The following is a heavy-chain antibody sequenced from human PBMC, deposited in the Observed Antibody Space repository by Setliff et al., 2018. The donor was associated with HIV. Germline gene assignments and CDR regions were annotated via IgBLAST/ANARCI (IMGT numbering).Heavy chain of an antibody. CDR1: GFTFRSYA. CDR2: ISGSAIST. CDR3: AKDAQLHYGDYEDGNDYLDY. Sequence: GGSLRLSCVASGFTFRSYAMSWVRQAPGKGLEWVSLISGSAISTHSVDSVKGRFTISRDNSKNTLYLQMNSLRAEDTAVYYCAKDAQLHYGDYEDGNDYLDYWGQGTLVTVSS. V-gene: IGHV3-23*01. D-gene: IGHD4-17*01. J-gene: IGHJ4*02.